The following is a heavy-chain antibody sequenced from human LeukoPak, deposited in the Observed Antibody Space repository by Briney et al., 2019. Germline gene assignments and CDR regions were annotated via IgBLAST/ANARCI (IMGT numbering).Heavy chain of an antibody. CDR1: GYSFISYF. J-gene: IGHJ4*02. CDR2: IIPIFGTA. Sequence: ASVKVSCKASGYSFISYFVHWVRQAPGQGLEWMGGIIPIFGTANYAQKVQGRVTITTDESTSTAYMELSSLRSEDTAVYYCASGGSSYCGGDCYSTFDYWGQGTLVTVSS. D-gene: IGHD2-21*02. CDR3: ASGGSSYCGGDCYSTFDY. V-gene: IGHV1-69*05.